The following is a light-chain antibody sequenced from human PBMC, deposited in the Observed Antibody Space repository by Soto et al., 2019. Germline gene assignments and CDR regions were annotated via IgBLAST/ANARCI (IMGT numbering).Light chain of an antibody. J-gene: IGKJ2*01. CDR3: QQRSNWPRFT. CDR1: QSVSNY. Sequence: EIVLTQSPATLSLSPGERANLSCRASQSVSNYLAWYQQKPGQAPRLLIYDASNRATGIPARFSGSGSGTDFTLTISSLEPEDFAVYYCQQRSNWPRFTFGQGTKVEIK. CDR2: DAS. V-gene: IGKV3-11*01.